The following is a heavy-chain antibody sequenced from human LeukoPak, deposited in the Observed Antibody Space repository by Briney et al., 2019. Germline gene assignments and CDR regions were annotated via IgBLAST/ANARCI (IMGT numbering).Heavy chain of an antibody. D-gene: IGHD3-3*01. CDR1: GGSVSSTNW. J-gene: IGHJ4*02. CDR2: IHHSGTT. CDR3: ARIFGGFD. Sequence: PSETLSLTCAVSGGSVSSTNWWTWVRQPPGKGLEWIGEIHHSGTTHYNPSLKSRVTVSVDKSEYQFSLNLRSVTAADTAVYYCARIFGGFDWGQGTLVTVSS. V-gene: IGHV4-4*02.